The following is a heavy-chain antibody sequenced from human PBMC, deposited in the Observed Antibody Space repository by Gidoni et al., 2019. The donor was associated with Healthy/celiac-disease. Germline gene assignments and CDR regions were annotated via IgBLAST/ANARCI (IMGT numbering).Heavy chain of an antibody. J-gene: IGHJ6*03. Sequence: EVQLLESGGGLVQPGGSLRLSCAASGFTCSSYAMSWVRQAPGKGLEWVSAISGSGGSTYYADSVKGRFTISRDNSKNTLYLQMNSLRAEDTAVYYCATHCTNGVFYRKDYYYYMDVWGKGTTVTVSS. CDR1: GFTCSSYA. V-gene: IGHV3-23*01. CDR2: ISGSGGST. CDR3: ATHCTNGVFYRKDYYYYMDV. D-gene: IGHD2-8*01.